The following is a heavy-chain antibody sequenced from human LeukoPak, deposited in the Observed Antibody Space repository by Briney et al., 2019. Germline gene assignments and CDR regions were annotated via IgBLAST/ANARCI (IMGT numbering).Heavy chain of an antibody. J-gene: IGHJ6*02. CDR2: IIPILGIA. CDR1: RGTFSSYA. CDR3: AREIGFDIVVVVAATNYYYYGMDV. Sequence: ASVKVSCKASRGTFSSYAISWVRQAPGQGLEWMGRIIPILGIANYAQKFQGRVTITADKSTSTAYMELSSLRSEDTAVYYCAREIGFDIVVVVAATNYYYYGMDVWGQGTTVTVSS. V-gene: IGHV1-69*04. D-gene: IGHD2-15*01.